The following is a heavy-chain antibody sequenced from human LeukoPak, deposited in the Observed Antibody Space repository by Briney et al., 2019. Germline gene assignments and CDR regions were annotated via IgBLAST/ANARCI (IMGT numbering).Heavy chain of an antibody. J-gene: IGHJ4*02. CDR2: IKLDGSEK. CDR3: AIDIVGGWYRVFDY. CDR1: GFTFSSYW. V-gene: IGHV3-7*01. Sequence: PGGSLRLSCAASGFTFSSYWMSWVRQAPGKGLEWMANIKLDGSEKYYVDSVKGRFTISRDNAKNSLYLQMNSLRAEDTAVYYCAIDIVGGWYRVFDYWGQGTLVTVSS. D-gene: IGHD6-19*01.